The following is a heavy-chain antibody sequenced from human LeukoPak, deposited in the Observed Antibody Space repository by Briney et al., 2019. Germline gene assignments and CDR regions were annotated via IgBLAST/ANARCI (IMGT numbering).Heavy chain of an antibody. V-gene: IGHV1-2*02. J-gene: IGHJ4*02. D-gene: IGHD6-13*01. CDR2: ISPTSGGT. Sequence: ASVKVSCKASGYTFTGYYMHWVRQAPGQGLEWMGWISPTSGGTNYAQKFQGRVTMTRDTSISTAYMELSRLRSDDTAVYYCARDDSSWYFSVFDYWGQGTLVTVSS. CDR3: ARDDSSWYFSVFDY. CDR1: GYTFTGYY.